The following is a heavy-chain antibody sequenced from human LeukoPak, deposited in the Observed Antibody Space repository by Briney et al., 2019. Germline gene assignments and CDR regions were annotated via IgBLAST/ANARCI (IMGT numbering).Heavy chain of an antibody. Sequence: GGSLRLSCAASGFTFSDYYMSWIRQAPGKGLEWVSVIYSGGSTYYADSVKGRFTISRDNSKNTLYLQMNSLRAEDTAVYYCARDWRSGSYPYYFDHWGQGTLVTVSS. V-gene: IGHV3-53*01. D-gene: IGHD1-26*01. J-gene: IGHJ4*02. CDR1: GFTFSDYY. CDR3: ARDWRSGSYPYYFDH. CDR2: IYSGGST.